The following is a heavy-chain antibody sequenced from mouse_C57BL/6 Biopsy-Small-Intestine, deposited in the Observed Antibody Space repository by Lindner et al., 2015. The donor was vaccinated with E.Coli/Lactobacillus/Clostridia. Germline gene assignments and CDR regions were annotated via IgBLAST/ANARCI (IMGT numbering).Heavy chain of an antibody. D-gene: IGHD1-1*01. Sequence: SVKVSCKASGYTFTSDYMHWVRQAPGQGLEWMGIINPSAGNTRYAQKFQGRVTMTTDTSTSTVYMELSSLTSDDTAVYYCARPPLEYFHYGMDVWGQGTTVTVSS. CDR2: INPSAGNT. V-gene: IGHV1-59*01. CDR1: GYTFTSDY. CDR3: ARPPLEYFHYGMDV. J-gene: IGHJ1*01.